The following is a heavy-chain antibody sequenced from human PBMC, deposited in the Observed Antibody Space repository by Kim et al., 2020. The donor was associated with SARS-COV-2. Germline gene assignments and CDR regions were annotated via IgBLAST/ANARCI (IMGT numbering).Heavy chain of an antibody. J-gene: IGHJ4*02. CDR3: VSGLLPTGRY. V-gene: IGHV3-74*01. CDR1: GFTFSDYW. Sequence: GGSLRLSCVVSGFTFSDYWMHWVRQSPARGLMLVSQITPDGTVTKYADSVRGRFTISRDNAKNTLYLQMSSLRADDTAVYFCVSGLLPTGRYWGQGTLGT. CDR2: ITPDGTVT.